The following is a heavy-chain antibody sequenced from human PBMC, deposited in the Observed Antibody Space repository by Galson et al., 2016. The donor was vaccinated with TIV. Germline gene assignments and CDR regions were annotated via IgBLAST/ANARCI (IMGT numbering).Heavy chain of an antibody. V-gene: IGHV2-70*11. CDR2: IDWDDDI. D-gene: IGHD3-16*01. CDR3: ARMPLPTEYYETSGNSGAFDF. CDR1: GFSLSATGMS. J-gene: IGHJ3*01. Sequence: PALVKPTQTLTLTCTFSGFSLSATGMSVSWIRQPPGKALEWLARIDWDDDIYFSTSLRTRLTISKDTSKNQMVLTMTNMDPVDTATYFCARMPLPTEYYETSGNSGAFDFWGQGTKVTVSS.